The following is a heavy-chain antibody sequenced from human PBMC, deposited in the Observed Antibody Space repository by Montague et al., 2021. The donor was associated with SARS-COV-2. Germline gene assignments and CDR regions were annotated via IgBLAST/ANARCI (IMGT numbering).Heavy chain of an antibody. CDR3: VREKYYFDDSGSK. J-gene: IGHJ4*01. V-gene: IGHV4-61*01. D-gene: IGHD3-22*01. Sequence: SETLSLTCSVSGVSISSSSYYWSWVRQPPGKGLEWIGYVYHTGSTNYNPSLKSRVTLSIDTSKSQFSLNLTSVTAADTAVYYCVREKYYFDDSGSKWGQGTLVTV. CDR2: VYHTGST. CDR1: GVSISSSSYY.